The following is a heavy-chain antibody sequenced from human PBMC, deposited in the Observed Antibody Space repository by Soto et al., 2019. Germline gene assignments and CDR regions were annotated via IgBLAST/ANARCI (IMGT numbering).Heavy chain of an antibody. D-gene: IGHD3-10*01. V-gene: IGHV4-39*01. CDR2: IYYSGST. Sequence: PPGKGLEWMGSIYYSGSTYYNPSLKSRVTISVDTSKNQFSLKLSSVTAADTAVYFCVRAEIGIGGTVRGSAFLLNRTSDL. J-gene: IGHJ2*01. CDR3: VRAEIGIGGTVRGSAFLLNRTSDL.